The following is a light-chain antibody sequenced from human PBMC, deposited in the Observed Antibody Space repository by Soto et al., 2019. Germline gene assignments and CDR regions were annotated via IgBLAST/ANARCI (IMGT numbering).Light chain of an antibody. CDR1: QSVSSS. CDR3: QQHNQWPIT. CDR2: YIS. J-gene: IGKJ5*01. Sequence: EIVLTRSPAALSLSPGEMASLPCRATQSVSSSLAWYQQKPGQAPRLLIYYISTRATGIPARFSGSGSGTEFTLTINSLQSEDSAVYYCQQHNQWPITFGQGTLLEI. V-gene: IGKV3-11*01.